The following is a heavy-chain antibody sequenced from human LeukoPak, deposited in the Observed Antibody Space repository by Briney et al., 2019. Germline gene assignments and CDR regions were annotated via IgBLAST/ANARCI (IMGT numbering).Heavy chain of an antibody. Sequence: GGSLRLSCTASGFTFGDYAMSWFRRAPGKGLEWVGFIRSKAYGGTTEYAASVKGRFTISRDDSKSIAYLQMNSLKTEDTAVYYCTREGADILTGWSPPGSFDPWGQGTLVTVSS. D-gene: IGHD3-9*01. J-gene: IGHJ5*02. CDR3: TREGADILTGWSPPGSFDP. V-gene: IGHV3-49*03. CDR1: GFTFGDYA. CDR2: IRSKAYGGTT.